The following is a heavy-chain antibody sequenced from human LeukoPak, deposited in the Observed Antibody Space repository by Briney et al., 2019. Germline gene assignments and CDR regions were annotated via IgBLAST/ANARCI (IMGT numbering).Heavy chain of an antibody. CDR3: ARVDGGYYYGSGSPDDY. CDR2: VNPNSGNT. J-gene: IGHJ4*02. D-gene: IGHD3-10*01. V-gene: IGHV1-8*01. Sequence: ASVKVSCKASGYTFTSYDINWVRQTTGQGLEWMRWVNPNSGNTGYAQKFQGRVTMTRNTSISTAYMELSSLRSEATAVYYCARVDGGYYYGSGSPDDYWGQGTLVTVSS. CDR1: GYTFTSYD.